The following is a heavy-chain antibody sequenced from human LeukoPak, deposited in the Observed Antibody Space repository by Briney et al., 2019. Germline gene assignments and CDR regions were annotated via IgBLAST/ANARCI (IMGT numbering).Heavy chain of an antibody. Sequence: SQTLSLTCSVSGGSISSGDYYWSWIRQPPGKGLEWIGHIYYSGTTDYNPTLRSRVSISVDTSKNQFSLKLSSVTAADTAVYYCARARGGSSWFGLDYWGQGTLVTVSS. V-gene: IGHV4-30-4*01. D-gene: IGHD6-13*01. J-gene: IGHJ4*02. CDR1: GGSISSGDYY. CDR2: IYYSGTT. CDR3: ARARGGSSWFGLDY.